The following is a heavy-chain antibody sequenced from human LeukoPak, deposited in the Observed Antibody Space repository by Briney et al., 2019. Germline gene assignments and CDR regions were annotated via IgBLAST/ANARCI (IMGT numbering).Heavy chain of an antibody. Sequence: SETLSLTCTVSGDSISSSNYYRGWTRQSPGKGLEWIVSISYIGSTYYNPSLKSRVTISVDTSKNQFSLKLSSVTAADTAVYYCARRGKVRPLGYWGQGTLVTVSS. D-gene: IGHD7-27*01. CDR2: ISYIGST. CDR3: ARRGKVRPLGY. V-gene: IGHV4-39*01. J-gene: IGHJ4*02. CDR1: GDSISSSNYY.